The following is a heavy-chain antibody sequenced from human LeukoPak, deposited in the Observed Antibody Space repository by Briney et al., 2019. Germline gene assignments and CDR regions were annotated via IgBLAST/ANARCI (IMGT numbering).Heavy chain of an antibody. Sequence: SVKVSCKASGGTFSSYAISWVRQAPGQGLEWMGGIIPIFGTANYAQKFQGRVTITADESTSTAYMELSSLRSEDTAVYYCARGGSGYSSGWYSNWFDPRGQGTLVTVSS. J-gene: IGHJ5*02. CDR3: ARGGSGYSSGWYSNWFDP. V-gene: IGHV1-69*13. CDR2: IIPIFGTA. CDR1: GGTFSSYA. D-gene: IGHD6-19*01.